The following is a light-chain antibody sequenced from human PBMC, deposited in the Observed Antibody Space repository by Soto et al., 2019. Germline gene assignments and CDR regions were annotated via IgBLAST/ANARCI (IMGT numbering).Light chain of an antibody. CDR1: QSVSSSY. CDR2: GAS. Sequence: EIVLTQSPGTLSLSPGERATLSCRASQSVSSSYLGWYQQKPGQAPRLLIYGASSRATGIPDRFSGSGSGTDFTLTISSLEPEDFAVYYCQQRTTWPTFGGGTKVEIK. V-gene: IGKV3D-20*02. CDR3: QQRTTWPT. J-gene: IGKJ4*01.